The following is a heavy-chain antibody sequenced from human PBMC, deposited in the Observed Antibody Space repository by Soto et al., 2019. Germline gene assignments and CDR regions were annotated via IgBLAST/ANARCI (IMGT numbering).Heavy chain of an antibody. D-gene: IGHD3-10*01. Sequence: EVQLVESGGGLVQPGGSLRLSCAASGFTFSSYSMNWVRQAPGKGLEWVSYISSSSSTIYYADSVKGRFTISRDNAKNSLYLQMNSLRAEDTAVYYCASDAPLPHYYGSGSYDDSWGQGTLVTVSS. J-gene: IGHJ4*02. CDR3: ASDAPLPHYYGSGSYDDS. CDR1: GFTFSSYS. V-gene: IGHV3-48*01. CDR2: ISSSSSTI.